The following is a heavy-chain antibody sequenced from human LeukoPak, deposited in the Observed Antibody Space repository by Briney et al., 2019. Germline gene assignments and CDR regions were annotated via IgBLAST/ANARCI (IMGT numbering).Heavy chain of an antibody. J-gene: IGHJ3*02. CDR2: ISYDGSNK. Sequence: PGGSLRLSCAASGFTFNSYGMHWVRQAPGKGLEWVAVISYDGSNKYYADSVKGRFTISRDNSKNTPYLQMNSLRAEDTAVYYCARDPSTFYDSSGYPIGYAFDIWGQGTMVTVSS. CDR1: GFTFNSYG. D-gene: IGHD3-22*01. V-gene: IGHV3-30*03. CDR3: ARDPSTFYDSSGYPIGYAFDI.